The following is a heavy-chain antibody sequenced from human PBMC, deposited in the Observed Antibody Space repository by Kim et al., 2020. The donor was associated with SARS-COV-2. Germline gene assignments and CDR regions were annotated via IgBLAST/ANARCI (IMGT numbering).Heavy chain of an antibody. J-gene: IGHJ4*02. V-gene: IGHV3-11*06. Sequence: ARFTISRDNAKNSLYLQMNSLRAEDTAVYYCARDLYYYDSSGYYYALDYWGQGTLVTVSS. CDR3: ARDLYYYDSSGYYYALDY. D-gene: IGHD3-22*01.